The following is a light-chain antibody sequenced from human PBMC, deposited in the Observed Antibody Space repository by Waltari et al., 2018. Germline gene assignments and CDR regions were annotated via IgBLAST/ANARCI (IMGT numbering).Light chain of an antibody. CDR3: QQYNRWPPIT. CDR2: GAF. V-gene: IGKV3-15*01. Sequence: VMTQSPATLSVSPGERATLSCRASHGISDNLAWYQQKPGQAPRLLIYGAFTRATGIPARFTGSGSGTEFTLTINSLQSEDSAVYYCQQYNRWPPITFGQGTRLEIK. J-gene: IGKJ5*01. CDR1: HGISDN.